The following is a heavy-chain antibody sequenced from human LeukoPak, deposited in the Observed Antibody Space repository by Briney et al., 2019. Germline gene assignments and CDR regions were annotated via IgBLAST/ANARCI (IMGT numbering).Heavy chain of an antibody. CDR1: GYTFTSYD. J-gene: IGHJ4*02. CDR2: MNPNSGNT. V-gene: IGHV1-8*01. D-gene: IGHD1-26*01. CDR3: ARDHGGSYALDY. Sequence: ASVKVSCKASGYTFTSYDINWVRQATGQGLEWMGWMNPNSGNTGYAQKFQGRVTMTRNTSISTAYMELSSLRSEDTAVYYCARDHGGSYALDYWGQGTLVTVSS.